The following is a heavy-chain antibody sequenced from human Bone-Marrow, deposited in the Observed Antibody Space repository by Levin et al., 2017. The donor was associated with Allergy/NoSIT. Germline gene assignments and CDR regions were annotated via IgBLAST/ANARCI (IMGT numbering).Heavy chain of an antibody. D-gene: IGHD3-10*01. CDR1: GFAFSNFA. V-gene: IGHV3-23*01. CDR3: VKEGVNVPNDGFDI. Sequence: GGSLRLSCVASGFAFSNFAMSWVRQAPGKGLEWVAAFSGGTFYTRSVQGRFTISRDNSQNTLFLHMNYLRAEDTAIYYCVKEGVNVPNDGFDIWGQGTRVTVSS. CDR2: FSGGT. J-gene: IGHJ3*02.